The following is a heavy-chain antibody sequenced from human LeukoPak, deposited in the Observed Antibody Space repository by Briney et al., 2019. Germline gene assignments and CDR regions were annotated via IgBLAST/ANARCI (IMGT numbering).Heavy chain of an antibody. D-gene: IGHD6-19*01. CDR3: ARDIGQYSSGWYNACFDY. J-gene: IGHJ4*02. CDR2: VNVYSGNT. V-gene: IGHV1-18*01. CDR1: GYTFTSFG. Sequence: GSVKVSCKASGYTFTSFGITWVRQAPGRGLEWMGWVNVYSGNTKNAQKFQGRVTMTTGTSPSTAYMELRSLRSDDTAVYFCARDIGQYSSGWYNACFDYWGQGTLVTVSS.